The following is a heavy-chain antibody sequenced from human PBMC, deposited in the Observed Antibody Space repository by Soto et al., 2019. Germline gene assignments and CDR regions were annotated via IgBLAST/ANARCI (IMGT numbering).Heavy chain of an antibody. CDR2: ITSSGTYT. V-gene: IGHV3-11*05. CDR1: GFTFIDYY. CDR3: ARDKHKVNGVAV. Sequence: QVRLVESGGGLVQPGGSLRLSCSLSGFTFIDYYMSWTRPAPGKGLAWISYITSSGTYTMYADSVKGRFTISRDNARNSVYLQMNNLRADDTAVYYCARDKHKVNGVAVWGQGTTVTVSS. J-gene: IGHJ6*01. D-gene: IGHD2-21*01.